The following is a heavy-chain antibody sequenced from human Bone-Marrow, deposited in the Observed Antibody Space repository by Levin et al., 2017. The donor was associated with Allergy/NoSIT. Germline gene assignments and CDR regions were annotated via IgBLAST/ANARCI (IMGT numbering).Heavy chain of an antibody. D-gene: IGHD6-13*01. Sequence: SETLSLTCTVSGGSISSSSYYWGWIRQPPGKGLEWIGSIYYSGSTYYNPSLKSRVTISVDTSKNQFSLKLSSVTAADTAVYYCARSYSSSWDGGGHGVDYWGQGTLVTVSS. V-gene: IGHV4-39*01. CDR2: IYYSGST. CDR1: GGSISSSSYY. CDR3: ARSYSSSWDGGGHGVDY. J-gene: IGHJ4*02.